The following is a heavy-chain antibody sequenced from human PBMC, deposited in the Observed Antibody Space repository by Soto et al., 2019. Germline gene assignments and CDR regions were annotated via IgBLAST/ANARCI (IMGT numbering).Heavy chain of an antibody. CDR1: GFTFSSYA. CDR2: ISSNGGST. CDR3: ARDYDYGDYVIGY. Sequence: GGSLRLSCAASGFTFSSYAMHWVRQAPGKGLEYVSAISSNGGSTYYANSVKGRFTISRDNSKNTLYLQMGSLRAEDMAVYYCARDYDYGDYVIGYWGQGTLVTVSS. J-gene: IGHJ4*02. D-gene: IGHD4-17*01. V-gene: IGHV3-64*01.